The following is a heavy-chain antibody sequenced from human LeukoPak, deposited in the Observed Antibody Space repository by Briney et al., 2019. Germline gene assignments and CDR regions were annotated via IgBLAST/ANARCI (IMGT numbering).Heavy chain of an antibody. V-gene: IGHV3-23*01. CDR3: AKDFLGRGYSDVVGLVFDY. CDR2: ISASGGST. Sequence: GGSLRLSCAASGFAFSSYAMSWVRQAPGKGLEWVSSISASGGSTYYADSVKGRFTISRDNSKKTLYLQMNSLRADDTAVYFCAKDFLGRGYSDVVGLVFDYWGQGPLVPVSS. J-gene: IGHJ4*02. CDR1: GFAFSSYA. D-gene: IGHD5-18*01.